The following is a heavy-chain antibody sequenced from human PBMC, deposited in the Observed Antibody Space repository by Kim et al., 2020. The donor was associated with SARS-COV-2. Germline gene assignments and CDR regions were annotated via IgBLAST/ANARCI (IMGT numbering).Heavy chain of an antibody. CDR1: GFTFSNYW. V-gene: IGHV3-7*01. D-gene: IGHD1-26*01. CDR3: ARGGGVAPYI. J-gene: IGHJ3*02. Sequence: GGSLRLSCAASGFTFSNYWMSWVRQAPGKGLEWVANIKQDGSEKYYVDSVKGRFTISRDNAKNSLYLQMNSLRAEDTAVYYCARGGGVAPYIWGQGTMVTVSS. CDR2: IKQDGSEK.